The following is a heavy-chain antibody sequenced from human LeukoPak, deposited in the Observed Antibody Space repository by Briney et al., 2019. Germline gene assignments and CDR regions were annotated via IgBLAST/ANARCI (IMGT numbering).Heavy chain of an antibody. D-gene: IGHD3-3*01. CDR2: IYYSGST. CDR3: ARGLQGSDFWSGYYITYFDY. J-gene: IGHJ4*02. Sequence: PSETLSLTCTVSGGSVGSGSYYWSWIRQPPGKGLEWIGYIYYSGSTNYNPSLKSRVTISVDTSKNQFSLKLSSVTAADTAVYYCARGLQGSDFWSGYYITYFDYWGQGTLVTVSS. CDR1: GGSVGSGSYY. V-gene: IGHV4-61*01.